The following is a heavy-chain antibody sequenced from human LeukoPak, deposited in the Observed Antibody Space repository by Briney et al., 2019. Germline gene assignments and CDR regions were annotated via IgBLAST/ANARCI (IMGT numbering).Heavy chain of an antibody. V-gene: IGHV4-59*01. CDR2: IYYSGST. Sequence: SETLSLTCTVSGGSISSYYWSWIRQPPGKGLEWIGYIYYSGSTNYNPSLMSRVTISVDTSKNQFSLKLSSVTAADTAVYYRARAPRGLGYFDYWGQGTLVTVSS. CDR3: ARAPRGLGYFDY. CDR1: GGSISSYY. D-gene: IGHD7-27*01. J-gene: IGHJ4*02.